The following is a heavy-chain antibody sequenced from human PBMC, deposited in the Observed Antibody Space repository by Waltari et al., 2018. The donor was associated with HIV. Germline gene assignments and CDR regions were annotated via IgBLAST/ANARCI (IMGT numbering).Heavy chain of an antibody. J-gene: IGHJ4*02. D-gene: IGHD3-16*01. CDR1: GFTFSSYG. V-gene: IGHV3-33*01. Sequence: QVQLVESGGGVVQPGRSLRLSCAASGFTFSSYGMHWVRQAPGKGLEWVAVIWYDGSNKYYADSVKGRFTISRDNSKNTLYLQMNSLRAEDTAVYYCARELRRGASNIFDYWGQGTLVTVSS. CDR3: ARELRRGASNIFDY. CDR2: IWYDGSNK.